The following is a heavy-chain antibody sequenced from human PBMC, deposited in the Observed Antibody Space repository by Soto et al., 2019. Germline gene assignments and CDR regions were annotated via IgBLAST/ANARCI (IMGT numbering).Heavy chain of an antibody. CDR2: ISSSISTM. CDR1: GFTFSSYS. D-gene: IGHD5-18*01. V-gene: IGHV3-48*02. CDR3: AREVRDTAVADFDY. Sequence: EVQLVESGGGLVQPGGSLRLSCAASGFTFSSYSMNWVRQAPGKGLEWLSYISSSISTMHYADSVKGRFTISRDNAKNSLYLQIHSLRDKYTAVYYCAREVRDTAVADFDYWGQGTLVTVSS. J-gene: IGHJ4*02.